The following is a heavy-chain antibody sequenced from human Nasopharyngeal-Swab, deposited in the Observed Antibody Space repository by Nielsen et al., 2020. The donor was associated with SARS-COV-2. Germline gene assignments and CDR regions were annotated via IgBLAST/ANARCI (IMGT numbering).Heavy chain of an antibody. V-gene: IGHV4-31*02. J-gene: IGHJ6*02. CDR3: ARGRYCSSTSCFDYYGMDV. Sequence: WIRQPPGKGPEWIGYIYYSGSTYYNPSLKSRVTISVDTSKNQFSLKLSSVTAADTAVYYCARGRYCSSTSCFDYYGMDVWGQGTTVTVSS. CDR2: IYYSGST. D-gene: IGHD2-2*01.